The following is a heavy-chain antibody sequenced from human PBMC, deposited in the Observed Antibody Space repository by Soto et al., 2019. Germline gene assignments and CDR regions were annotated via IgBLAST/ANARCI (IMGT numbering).Heavy chain of an antibody. CDR2: IWYDGSNK. CDR1: GFTFSSYG. Sequence: PGGSLRLSCAASGFTFSSYGMHWVRQAPGKGLEWVAVIWYDGSNKYYADSVKGRFTISRDNSKNTLYLQMNSLRAEDTAVYYCARVIQQLAPDDAFDIWGQGTMVTVSS. V-gene: IGHV3-33*01. D-gene: IGHD6-13*01. CDR3: ARVIQQLAPDDAFDI. J-gene: IGHJ3*02.